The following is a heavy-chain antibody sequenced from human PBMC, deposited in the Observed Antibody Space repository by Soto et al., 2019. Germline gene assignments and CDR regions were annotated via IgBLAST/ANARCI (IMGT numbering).Heavy chain of an antibody. CDR3: ARHNYGSGSTYFDY. Sequence: PSQTLSLTCAISGDSVSSKSAAWNWIRQSPGKGLEWIGYIYYSGSTNYNPSLKSRVTISVDTSKNQFSLKLNSMTAADTAVYYCARHNYGSGSTYFDYWGQGTLVTVSS. V-gene: IGHV4-59*08. CDR1: GDSVSSKSAA. CDR2: IYYSGST. J-gene: IGHJ4*02. D-gene: IGHD3-10*01.